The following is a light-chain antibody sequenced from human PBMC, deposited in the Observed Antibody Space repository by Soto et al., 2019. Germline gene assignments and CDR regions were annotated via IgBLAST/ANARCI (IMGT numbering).Light chain of an antibody. CDR1: QSISSY. Sequence: DIQMTQSPSSLSASVGDRVTITCRASQSISSYLNWYQQKPGKAPKLLIYAASSVQSGVPSRFSGSGSGTDFTLTISSLQPEDFATHHCQQTYSTPLTFGPGTKVDIK. J-gene: IGKJ3*01. V-gene: IGKV1-39*01. CDR3: QQTYSTPLT. CDR2: AAS.